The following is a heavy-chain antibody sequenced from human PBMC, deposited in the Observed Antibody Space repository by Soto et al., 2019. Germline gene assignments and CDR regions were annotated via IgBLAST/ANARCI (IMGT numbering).Heavy chain of an antibody. CDR3: AKEVRRYYDSSGYGDY. D-gene: IGHD3-22*01. Sequence: QVQLVESGGGVVQPGRSLRLSCAASGFTFSSYGMHWVRQAPGKGLEWVAVISYDGSNKYYADSVKGRFTISRDNSKNTLYLQMNSLRAEDTAAYYCAKEVRRYYDSSGYGDYWGQGTLVTVSS. CDR2: ISYDGSNK. CDR1: GFTFSSYG. J-gene: IGHJ4*02. V-gene: IGHV3-30*18.